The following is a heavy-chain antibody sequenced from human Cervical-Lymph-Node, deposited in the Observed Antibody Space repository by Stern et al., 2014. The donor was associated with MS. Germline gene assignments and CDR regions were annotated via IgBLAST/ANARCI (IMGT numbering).Heavy chain of an antibody. V-gene: IGHV1-69*01. Sequence: VQLVESGAEVKKPGSSVKVSCKASGGTFSSYAISWVRQAPGQGLEWMGGISPLFGTANYAQKFQGRVTITADESTSTAYMELSSLRSEDTAVYYCARYEVGATPHAFDIWGQGTMVTVSS. J-gene: IGHJ3*02. D-gene: IGHD1-26*01. CDR3: ARYEVGATPHAFDI. CDR2: ISPLFGTA. CDR1: GGTFSSYA.